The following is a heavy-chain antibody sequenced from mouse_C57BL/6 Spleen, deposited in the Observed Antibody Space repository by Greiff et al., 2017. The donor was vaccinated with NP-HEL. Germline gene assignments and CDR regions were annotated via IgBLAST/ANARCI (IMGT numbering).Heavy chain of an antibody. Sequence: EVHLVESGGGLVQPGGSMKLSCAASGFTFSDAWMDWVRQSPEKGLEWVAEIRNKANNHATYYAESVKGRFTISRDDSKSSVYLQMNSLRAEDTGIYYCTTRQLRLLWFAYWGQGTLVTVSA. V-gene: IGHV6-6*01. CDR1: GFTFSDAW. D-gene: IGHD3-2*02. CDR2: IRNKANNHAT. J-gene: IGHJ3*01. CDR3: TTRQLRLLWFAY.